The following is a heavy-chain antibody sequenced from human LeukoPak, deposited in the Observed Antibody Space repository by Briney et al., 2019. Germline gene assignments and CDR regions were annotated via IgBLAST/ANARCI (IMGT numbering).Heavy chain of an antibody. V-gene: IGHV3-7*01. Sequence: PGGSLRLSCAASGFTFSNYWMSWVRQAPGKGLEWVANIKQDGSEKYYVDSVKGRFTISRDNAKNSLYLQMNSLRAEDTAVYYCARFATGATNGMDVWGQGTTVTVSS. CDR2: IKQDGSEK. CDR3: ARFATGATNGMDV. J-gene: IGHJ6*02. D-gene: IGHD1-26*01. CDR1: GFTFSNYW.